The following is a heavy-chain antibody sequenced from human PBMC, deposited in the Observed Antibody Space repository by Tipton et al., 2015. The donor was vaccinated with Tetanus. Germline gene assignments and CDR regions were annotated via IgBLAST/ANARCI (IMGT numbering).Heavy chain of an antibody. Sequence: QVQLVQSGAEVKKPGASVKVSCKASGYTFTHYGVNWVRQAPGQGLEWMGWISPFNENVNYAEKFQGRLTMTTDRSTATVYMDLRSLRSDDTAVYYGARGRGLGPHEYFEHWGQGTLVTVSS. V-gene: IGHV1-18*01. CDR3: ARGRGLGPHEYFEH. J-gene: IGHJ5*02. D-gene: IGHD3/OR15-3a*01. CDR1: GYTFTHYG. CDR2: ISPFNENV.